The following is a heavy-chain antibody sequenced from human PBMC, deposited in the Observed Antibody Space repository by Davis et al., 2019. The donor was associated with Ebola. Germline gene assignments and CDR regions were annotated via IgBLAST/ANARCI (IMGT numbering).Heavy chain of an antibody. CDR2: ISSNGGST. V-gene: IGHV3-64*01. D-gene: IGHD3-3*01. CDR1: GFTFSSYA. CDR3: AKDLPVTYDFWSGYWDY. Sequence: GESLKISCAASGFTFSSYAMSWVRQAPGKGLEYVSAISSNGGSTYYANSVKGRFTISRDNSKNTLYLQMNSLRAEDTAVYYCAKDLPVTYDFWSGYWDYWGQGTLVTVSS. J-gene: IGHJ4*02.